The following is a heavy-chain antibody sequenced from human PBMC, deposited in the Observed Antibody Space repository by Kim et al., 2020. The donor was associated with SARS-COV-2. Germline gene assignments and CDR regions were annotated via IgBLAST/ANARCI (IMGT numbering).Heavy chain of an antibody. D-gene: IGHD3-9*01. CDR1: GFTFSSFW. V-gene: IGHV3-7*01. Sequence: GGSLRLSCAGSGFTFSSFWMSWVRQAPGKGLEWVANIKHDGRVKYYVDSVKGRFTISRDNAKNSLYLQMNSLRVEDTAVYFCTRSITQFDWLRCSWGQGTLGTVSS. CDR3: TRSITQFDWLRCS. J-gene: IGHJ5*02. CDR2: IKHDGRVK.